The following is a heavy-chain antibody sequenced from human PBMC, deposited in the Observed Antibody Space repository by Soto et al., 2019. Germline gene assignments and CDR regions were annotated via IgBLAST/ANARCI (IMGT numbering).Heavy chain of an antibody. V-gene: IGHV3-74*01. J-gene: IGHJ4*02. CDR2: INSDGSST. CDR1: GFTFSSYW. CDR3: ARGNKRFWSGYPDFDY. D-gene: IGHD3-3*01. Sequence: PGGSLRLSCAASGFTFSSYWMHWVRQAPGKGLVWVSRINSDGSSTSYADSVKGRFTISRDNAKNTLYLQMNSLRAEDTAVYYCARGNKRFWSGYPDFDYWGQGTLVTAPQ.